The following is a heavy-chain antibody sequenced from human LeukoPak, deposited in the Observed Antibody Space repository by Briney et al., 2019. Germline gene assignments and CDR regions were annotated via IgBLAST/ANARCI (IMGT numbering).Heavy chain of an antibody. Sequence: GGSLRLSCAASGFTFSSYGMHWVRQAPGKGLEWVAVIWYDGSNKYYADSVKGRFTISRDNSKNTLYLQMNSLRAEDTAVYYCARVRGSGSYHLFDYWGQGTLVTVSS. D-gene: IGHD3-10*01. V-gene: IGHV3-33*01. CDR2: IWYDGSNK. CDR3: ARVRGSGSYHLFDY. J-gene: IGHJ4*02. CDR1: GFTFSSYG.